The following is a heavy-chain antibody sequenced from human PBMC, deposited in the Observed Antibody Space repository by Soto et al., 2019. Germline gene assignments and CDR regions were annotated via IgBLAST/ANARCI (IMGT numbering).Heavy chain of an antibody. V-gene: IGHV3-23*01. CDR1: GFTFSTYT. CDR2: IFGDGGGT. J-gene: IGHJ4*02. Sequence: EVQLLESGGGLVQPGGSLRLSCAASGFTFSTYTMNWVRQAPGKGLEWVSGIFGDGGGTYYAESVKGRFTISRDNSKNTLYLQMSSLRAEDTAVYYCAKDARPDGYWDFDYGGQGTLVTVSS. D-gene: IGHD5-12*01. CDR3: AKDARPDGYWDFDY.